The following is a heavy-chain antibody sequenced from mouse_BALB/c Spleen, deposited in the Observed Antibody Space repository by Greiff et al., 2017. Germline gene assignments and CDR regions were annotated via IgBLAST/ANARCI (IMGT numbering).Heavy chain of an antibody. J-gene: IGHJ4*01. CDR2: ISYDGSN. V-gene: IGHV3-6*02. CDR3: ARGISNYYGSSYAMYY. Sequence: VQLQQSGPGLVKPSQSLSLTCSVTGYSITSGYYWNWIRQFPGNKLEWMGYISYDGSNNYNPSLKNRISITRDTSKNQFFLKLNSVTTEDTATYYCARGISNYYGSSYAMYYWGQGTSVTVSS. D-gene: IGHD1-1*01. CDR1: GYSITSGYY.